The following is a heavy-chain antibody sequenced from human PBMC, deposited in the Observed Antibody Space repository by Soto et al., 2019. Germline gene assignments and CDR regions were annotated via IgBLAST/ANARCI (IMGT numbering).Heavy chain of an antibody. V-gene: IGHV1-69*01. Sequence: QVQLVQSGAEVKKPGSSVKVSRKASGGTFSSYAISWVRQAPGQGLEWMGGIIPIFGTANYAQKFQGRVTITADESTSTAYMELSSLRSEDTAVYYCARALFRVVGQLDGMDVWGQGTTVTVSS. D-gene: IGHD1-1*01. CDR3: ARALFRVVGQLDGMDV. J-gene: IGHJ6*02. CDR2: IIPIFGTA. CDR1: GGTFSSYA.